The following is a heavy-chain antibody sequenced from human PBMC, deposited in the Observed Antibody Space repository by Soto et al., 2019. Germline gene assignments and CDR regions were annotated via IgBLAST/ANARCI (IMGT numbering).Heavy chain of an antibody. CDR1: GYTLTELS. J-gene: IGHJ6*03. V-gene: IGHV1-24*01. D-gene: IGHD3-9*01. Sequence: ASVKVSCKVSGYTLTELSMHWVRQAPGKGLEWMGGFDPEDGETIYAQKFQGRVTMTGETSTDTAYMELSSLRAEDTAVYYCATTYYDILTGDRPYYYYYYMDVWGKGTTVTVSS. CDR2: FDPEDGET. CDR3: ATTYYDILTGDRPYYYYYYMDV.